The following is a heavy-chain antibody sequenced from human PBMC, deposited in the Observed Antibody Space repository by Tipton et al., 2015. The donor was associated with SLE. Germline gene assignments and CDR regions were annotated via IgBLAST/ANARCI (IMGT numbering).Heavy chain of an antibody. D-gene: IGHD3-10*01. Sequence: TLSLTCTVSGGSISSGGYYWSWIRQHPGKGLEWIGYIYYSGSTYYNPSLKSRVTISVDTSKNQFSLKLSSVTAADTAVYYCAGKPRGSGSSYFDYWGRGTLVTVSS. CDR1: GGSISSGGYY. J-gene: IGHJ4*02. CDR3: AGKPRGSGSSYFDY. V-gene: IGHV4-31*03. CDR2: IYYSGST.